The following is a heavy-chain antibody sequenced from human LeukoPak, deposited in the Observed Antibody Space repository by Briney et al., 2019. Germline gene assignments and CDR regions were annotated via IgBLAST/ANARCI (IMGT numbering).Heavy chain of an antibody. D-gene: IGHD3-10*01. Sequence: GGSLRLSCAASGFTFTNYWMHWVRQAPGKGLVWVSRIDIDGTGTSYADSVKGRFTISRDNAKNTVSLQMNSLKAEDTAVHYCARGNTSSGSYYYYYYYGMDVWGQGTTVTVSS. J-gene: IGHJ6*02. CDR1: GFTFTNYW. CDR3: ARGNTSSGSYYYYYYYGMDV. V-gene: IGHV3-74*01. CDR2: IDIDGTGT.